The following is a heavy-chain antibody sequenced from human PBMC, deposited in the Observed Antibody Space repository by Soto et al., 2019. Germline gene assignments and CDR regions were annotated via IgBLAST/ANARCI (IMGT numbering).Heavy chain of an antibody. D-gene: IGHD3-10*01. J-gene: IGHJ6*02. Sequence: SVKVSCKASGGTFSSYAIGWVRQAPGQGLEWMGGIIPIFGTANYAQKFQGRVTITADESTSTAYMELSSLRSEDTAVYYCARGAASITMVRGWSLTYYYGMDVWGQGTTVTVSS. CDR3: ARGAASITMVRGWSLTYYYGMDV. CDR1: GGTFSSYA. CDR2: IIPIFGTA. V-gene: IGHV1-69*13.